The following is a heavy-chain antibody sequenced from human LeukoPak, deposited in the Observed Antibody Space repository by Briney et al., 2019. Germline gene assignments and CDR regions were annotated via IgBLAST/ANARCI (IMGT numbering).Heavy chain of an antibody. D-gene: IGHD2-2*01. CDR2: ISASRGIT. V-gene: IGHV3-48*01. CDR3: ARVIGYCSSSSCLDWFDP. J-gene: IGHJ5*02. CDR1: GFNYSSYT. Sequence: GGSLRLSCAASGFNYSSYTMNWVRQAPGMGLEWLSYISASRGITYYADSVKGRFTISRDNAKNTLYLQMNSLRAEDTAVYYCARVIGYCSSSSCLDWFDPWGQGTLVTVSS.